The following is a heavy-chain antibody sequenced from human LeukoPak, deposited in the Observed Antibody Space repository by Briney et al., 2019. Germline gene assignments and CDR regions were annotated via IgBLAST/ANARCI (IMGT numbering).Heavy chain of an antibody. D-gene: IGHD6-19*01. CDR3: ARHEQGIAVAGPFDY. V-gene: IGHV4-34*01. CDR2: INHSGST. CDR1: GFTFSSYS. Sequence: GSLRLSCAASGFTFSSYSMNWVRQAPGKGLEWIGEINHSGSTNYNPSLKSRVTISVDTSKNQFSLKLSSVTAADTAVYYCARHEQGIAVAGPFDYWGQGTLVTVSS. J-gene: IGHJ4*02.